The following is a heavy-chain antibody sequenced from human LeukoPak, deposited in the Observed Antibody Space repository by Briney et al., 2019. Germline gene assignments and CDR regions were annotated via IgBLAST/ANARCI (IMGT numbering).Heavy chain of an antibody. V-gene: IGHV1-18*01. Sequence: ASVKVSCKASGYTFTSYGISWVRQAPGQGLEWMGWISAYNGNTNYAQKLQGRVTMTTDTSTSTAYMELRSLRSDDTAVYYCAREGMVRGVTNWFDPWGQGTLVTVSS. J-gene: IGHJ5*02. CDR2: ISAYNGNT. CDR1: GYTFTSYG. CDR3: AREGMVRGVTNWFDP. D-gene: IGHD3-10*01.